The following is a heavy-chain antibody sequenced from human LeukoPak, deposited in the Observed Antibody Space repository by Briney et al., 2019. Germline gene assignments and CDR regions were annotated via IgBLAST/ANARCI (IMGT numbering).Heavy chain of an antibody. V-gene: IGHV4-61*01. D-gene: IGHD4-23*01. CDR1: GGSVSSNSYY. Sequence: SETLSLTCTVSGGSVSSNSYYWSWIRQPPGKGLEWIGYIHYSGSTNYNPSLKSRVTISIDTSKNQFSLKLSSVTAADTAVYYCARDTEVAWYYFDYWGQGTLVTVSS. J-gene: IGHJ4*02. CDR2: IHYSGST. CDR3: ARDTEVAWYYFDY.